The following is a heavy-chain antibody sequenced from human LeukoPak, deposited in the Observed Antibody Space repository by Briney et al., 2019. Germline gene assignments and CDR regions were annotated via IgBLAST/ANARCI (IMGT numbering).Heavy chain of an antibody. Sequence: PSGTLSLTCTVSGGSISSRSYYWGWICQPPGKGLEWIGSIYYSGSAYYNPSLKSRVTMSVDTSRNQVSLKLSSVTAADTAVYYCARESSGSYIIPYYFDSWGQGTLVTVSS. CDR2: IYYSGSA. J-gene: IGHJ4*02. CDR1: GGSISSRSYY. D-gene: IGHD1-26*01. V-gene: IGHV4-39*07. CDR3: ARESSGSYIIPYYFDS.